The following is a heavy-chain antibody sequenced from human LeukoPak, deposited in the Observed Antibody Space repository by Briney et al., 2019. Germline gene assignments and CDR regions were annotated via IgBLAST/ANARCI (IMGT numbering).Heavy chain of an antibody. CDR2: IYYSGST. CDR3: ARGQRDYTTTWYRFGYFDY. CDR1: GGSISSYY. Sequence: KASETLSLTCTVSGGSISSYYWSWIRQPPWKGLEWIGYIYYSGSTNYNPSLKSRVTISVDTFKNQFSLKLSSVTAADTAVYYCARGQRDYTTTWYRFGYFDYWGPGALVTISS. D-gene: IGHD2-2*02. V-gene: IGHV4-59*01. J-gene: IGHJ4*02.